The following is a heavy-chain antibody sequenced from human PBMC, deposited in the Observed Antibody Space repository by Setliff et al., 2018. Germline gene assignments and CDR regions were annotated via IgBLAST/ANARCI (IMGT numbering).Heavy chain of an antibody. CDR3: VGAGTYYY. CDR1: GFSFSKFA. D-gene: IGHD3-10*01. V-gene: IGHV3-23*01. Sequence: GGSLRLSCAASGFSFSKFAMSWVRQSPGKGLEWVSGISGSGDNTYYTDSVKGRFTTSRDNSKNTVSLQMNSLRTEDTAVYYCVGAGTYYYWGQGTLVTVSS. J-gene: IGHJ4*02. CDR2: ISGSGDNT.